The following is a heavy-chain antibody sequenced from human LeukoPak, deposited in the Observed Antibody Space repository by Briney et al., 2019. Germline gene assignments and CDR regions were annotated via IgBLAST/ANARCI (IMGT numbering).Heavy chain of an antibody. CDR2: IYYSGST. J-gene: IGHJ4*02. D-gene: IGHD2-21*02. V-gene: IGHV4-39*01. CDR3: FVVTAGPYYFDY. Sequence: SETLSLTCTVSGGSISSSSYYWGWIRQPPGKGLEWIGSIYYSGSTYYNPSLKSRVTISVDTSKNQFSLKLSSVTAADTAVYYCFVVTAGPYYFDYWGQGTLVTVSS. CDR1: GGSISSSSYY.